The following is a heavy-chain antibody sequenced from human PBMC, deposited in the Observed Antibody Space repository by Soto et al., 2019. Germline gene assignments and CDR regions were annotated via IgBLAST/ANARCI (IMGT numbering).Heavy chain of an antibody. V-gene: IGHV4-59*08. J-gene: IGHJ4*02. D-gene: IGHD4-17*01. CDR2: IYYSGST. Sequence: AETLSLTCTVSGGSISSYCLSWIRQPPGKGLEWIGYIYYSGSTNYNPALKSRVTISVDTSKNQFSQKLSSVTAADTAVYYCARHAGDYGNYLGYIDYWGQGTLVTVSS. CDR3: ARHAGDYGNYLGYIDY. CDR1: GGSISSYC.